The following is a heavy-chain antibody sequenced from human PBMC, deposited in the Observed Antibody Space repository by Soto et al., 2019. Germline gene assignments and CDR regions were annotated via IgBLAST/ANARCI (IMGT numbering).Heavy chain of an antibody. CDR2: IYYRGTT. CDR1: GVSTSNHY. Sequence: QVQLQESGPGLVKPSETLSLTCSVSGVSTSNHYWTWIRKPPGQGPEWIVCIYYRGTTNYNASFNSRVTISLATSKNQFSLKLTSVTTADTAVYYCVRGGGSPYHDHEFDYWGQGILVTVSS. CDR3: VRGGGSPYHDHEFDY. D-gene: IGHD2-2*01. V-gene: IGHV4-59*11. J-gene: IGHJ4*02.